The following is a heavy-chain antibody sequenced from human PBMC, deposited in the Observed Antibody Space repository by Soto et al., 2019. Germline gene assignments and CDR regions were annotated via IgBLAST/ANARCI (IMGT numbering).Heavy chain of an antibody. CDR3: ARGTSWQLPFDY. J-gene: IGHJ4*02. D-gene: IGHD6-13*01. CDR2: ISYSGST. V-gene: IGHV4-59*01. Sequence: SETLSLTCTVSSDSISSYYWSWIRQPPGKRLEWIGYISYSGSTDYNPSLKSRVTISGDTSKNQFSLKVSPVTAADTAVYYCARGTSWQLPFDYWGQGTLVTVSS. CDR1: SDSISSYY.